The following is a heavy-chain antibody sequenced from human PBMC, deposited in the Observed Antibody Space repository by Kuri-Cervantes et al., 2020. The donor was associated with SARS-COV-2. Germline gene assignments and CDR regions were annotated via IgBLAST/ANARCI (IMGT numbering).Heavy chain of an antibody. J-gene: IGHJ4*02. V-gene: IGHV3-30-3*01. D-gene: IGHD3-3*01. Sequence: GGSLSLSCAASGFTFSSYAMHWVRQAPGKGLEWVAVISYDGSSKYYADSVKGRFTISRDNSKNTLYLQMNSLRAEDTAVYYCARVEVTILSADYWGQGTLVTVSS. CDR1: GFTFSSYA. CDR2: ISYDGSSK. CDR3: ARVEVTILSADY.